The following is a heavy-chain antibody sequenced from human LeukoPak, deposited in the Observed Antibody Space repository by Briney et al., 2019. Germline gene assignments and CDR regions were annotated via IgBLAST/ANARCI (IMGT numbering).Heavy chain of an antibody. J-gene: IGHJ4*02. CDR1: GYTFTSYD. Sequence: ASVTVSCKASGYTFTSYDINWERQATGQGLERMGWTNPNSSNTGYAQKFQGIITMTRNTSISTAYMELSSLTSEDTAVYYCARIAAAGNRRLNYWGQGTLVTVSS. V-gene: IGHV1-8*01. CDR3: ARIAAAGNRRLNY. D-gene: IGHD6-13*01. CDR2: TNPNSSNT.